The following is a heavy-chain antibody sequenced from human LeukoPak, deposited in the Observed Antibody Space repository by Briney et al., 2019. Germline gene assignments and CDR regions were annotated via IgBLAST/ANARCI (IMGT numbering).Heavy chain of an antibody. J-gene: IGHJ5*02. Sequence: GSLRLSCAASGFTFSSYAMSWVRQAPGEGLEWVSTISGSGGSTDYADSVKGRFTISRNNSKDTLYLQMNSLRDEDTAVYYCAKNDYYSSGSYYNWFDPWGQGTLVTVSS. CDR1: GFTFSSYA. CDR2: ISGSGGST. CDR3: AKNDYYSSGSYYNWFDP. D-gene: IGHD3-10*01. V-gene: IGHV3-23*01.